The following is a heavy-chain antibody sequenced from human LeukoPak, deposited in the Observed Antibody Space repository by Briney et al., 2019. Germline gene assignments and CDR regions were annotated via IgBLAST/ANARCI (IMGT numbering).Heavy chain of an antibody. CDR1: GFTFSSYS. J-gene: IGHJ6*02. V-gene: IGHV3-48*01. D-gene: IGHD2-2*02. CDR3: ARSRYTRGLIYYDYGMDV. CDR2: ISSSSSTI. Sequence: SGGSLRLSCAASGFTFSSYSMNWVRQAPGKGREWVSYISSSSSTIYHADSVKGRFTISRDNAKNSLYLQMNSLRADDTAVYYCARSRYTRGLIYYDYGMDVWGQGTTVTVSS.